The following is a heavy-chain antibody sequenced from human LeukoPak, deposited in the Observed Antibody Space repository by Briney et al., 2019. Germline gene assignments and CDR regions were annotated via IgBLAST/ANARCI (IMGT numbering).Heavy chain of an antibody. V-gene: IGHV1-8*01. D-gene: IGHD3-3*01. J-gene: IGHJ6*02. CDR2: MNPNSGNT. CDR1: GYTFTSYD. Sequence: ASVKASCKASGYTFTSYDINWVRQATGQGLEWIGWMNPNSGNTGYAQKFQGRVTMTRNTSISTAYMELSSLRSEDTAVYYCARVHPLYYDFWSGYLIWYYYYGMDVWGQGTTVTVSS. CDR3: ARVHPLYYDFWSGYLIWYYYYGMDV.